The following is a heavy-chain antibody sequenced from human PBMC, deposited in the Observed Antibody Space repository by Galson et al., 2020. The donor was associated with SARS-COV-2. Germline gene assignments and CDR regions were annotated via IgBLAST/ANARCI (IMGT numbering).Heavy chain of an antibody. Sequence: ASETLSLTCTVSGGSISSGGYYWSWIRQHPGKGLEWIGYIYYSGSTYYNPSLKSRITISVDTSKNQFSLKLSSVTAAGTAVYYCARWEVLSAMVAEAYYYNGMDVWGQGTTVTVSS. CDR3: ARWEVLSAMVAEAYYYNGMDV. D-gene: IGHD5-18*01. CDR2: IYYSGST. J-gene: IGHJ6*02. V-gene: IGHV4-31*03. CDR1: GGSISSGGYY.